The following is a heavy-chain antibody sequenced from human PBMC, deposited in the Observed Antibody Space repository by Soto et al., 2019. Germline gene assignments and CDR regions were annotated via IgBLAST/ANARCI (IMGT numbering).Heavy chain of an antibody. CDR3: AKDKAYGDYSASVGSLCDY. D-gene: IGHD4-17*01. CDR2: ISYDGSNK. V-gene: IGHV3-30*18. J-gene: IGHJ4*02. CDR1: GFTFSSYG. Sequence: GGSLRLSCAASGFTFSSYGMHWVRQAPGKGLEWVAVISYDGSNKYYADSVKGRFTISRDNSKNTLYLQMNSLRAEDTAVYYCAKDKAYGDYSASVGSLCDYWGQGTLVTVSS.